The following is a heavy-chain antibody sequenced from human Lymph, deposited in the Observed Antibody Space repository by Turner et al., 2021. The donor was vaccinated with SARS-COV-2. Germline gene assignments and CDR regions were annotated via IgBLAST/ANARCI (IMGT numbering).Heavy chain of an antibody. Sequence: QVQLVQSGAEGKKPGASVKVSCQASGYTFTSYGISWVRQAPGQGLEWMGWISTYNGNTNYAQKLQGRVTMTTDTSTSTAYMELRSLRSDDTAVYYCAVAGMNYDLLWKTYYYYGMDVWGQGTTVTVSS. CDR3: AVAGMNYDLLWKTYYYYGMDV. D-gene: IGHD6-19*01. CDR2: ISTYNGNT. CDR1: GYTFTSYG. V-gene: IGHV1-18*01. J-gene: IGHJ6*02.